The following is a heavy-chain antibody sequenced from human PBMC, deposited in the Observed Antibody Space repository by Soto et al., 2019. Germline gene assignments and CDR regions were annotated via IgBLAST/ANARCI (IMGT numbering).Heavy chain of an antibody. CDR1: GGSISSSSYY. D-gene: IGHD3-9*01. CDR2: IYYSGST. V-gene: IGHV4-39*01. J-gene: IGHJ5*02. Sequence: SETLSLTCTVSGGSISSSSYYWGWIRQPPGKGLEWIGRIYYSGSTYYNPSLKRRVTISVNTSKNKFSLKLISVTAADTAVYYCARHAFGLRYFDWLFFFGPWGQATLVTVSS. CDR3: ARHAFGLRYFDWLFFFGP.